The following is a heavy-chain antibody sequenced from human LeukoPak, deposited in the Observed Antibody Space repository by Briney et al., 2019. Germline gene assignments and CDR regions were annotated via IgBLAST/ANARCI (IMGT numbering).Heavy chain of an antibody. J-gene: IGHJ4*02. CDR3: ARDSDYGDLNDH. D-gene: IGHD4-17*01. CDR1: GGTFSSYA. CDR2: IIPIFGTA. V-gene: IGHV1-69*01. Sequence: ASVEVSCKASGGTFSSYAISWVRQAPGQGLEWMGGIIPIFGTANYAQKFQGRVTITADESTSTAYMELSSLRSEDTAVYYCARDSDYGDLNDHWGQGTLVTVSS.